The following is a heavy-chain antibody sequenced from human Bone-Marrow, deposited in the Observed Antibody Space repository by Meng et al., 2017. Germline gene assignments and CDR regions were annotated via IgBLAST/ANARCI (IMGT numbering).Heavy chain of an antibody. J-gene: IGHJ4*02. CDR2: ISSSSSYI. CDR1: GFTFSSYS. V-gene: IGHV3-21*04. CDR3: AREDPHYDLYGSGSYYDY. Sequence: GESLKISCAASGFTFSSYSMNWVRQAPGKGLEWVSSISSSSSYIYYADSVKGRFTISRDNAKNSLYLQMNSLRSDDTAVYYCAREDPHYDLYGSGSYYDYWGQGTLVTVSS. D-gene: IGHD3-10*01.